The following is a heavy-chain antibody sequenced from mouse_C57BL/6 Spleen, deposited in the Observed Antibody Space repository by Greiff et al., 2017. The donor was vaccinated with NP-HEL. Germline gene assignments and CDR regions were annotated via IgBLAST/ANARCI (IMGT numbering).Heavy chain of an antibody. V-gene: IGHV1-26*01. CDR3: ARPYYGSSYEDWYFDV. D-gene: IGHD1-1*01. CDR2: INPNNGGT. CDR1: GYTFTDYY. Sequence: VQLQQSGPELVKPGASVKISCKASGYTFTDYYMNWVKQSHGKSLEWIGDINPNNGGTSYNQKFKGKATLTVDKSSSTAYMELRSLTSEDSAVYYCARPYYGSSYEDWYFDVWGTGTMVTVSS. J-gene: IGHJ1*03.